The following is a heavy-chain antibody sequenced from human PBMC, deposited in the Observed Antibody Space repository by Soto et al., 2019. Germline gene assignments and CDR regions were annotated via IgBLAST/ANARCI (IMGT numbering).Heavy chain of an antibody. J-gene: IGHJ4*02. D-gene: IGHD2-15*01. CDR3: AKDRLLDY. CDR1: GFTFSSYG. Sequence: GGSLRLSCAASGFTFSSYGMHWVRQAPGKGLEWVAVISYDGSNKYYADSVKGRFTISRDNSKNTLYLQMNSLRAEDTAVYYCAKDRLLDYWGQGTLVTVSS. CDR2: ISYDGSNK. V-gene: IGHV3-30*18.